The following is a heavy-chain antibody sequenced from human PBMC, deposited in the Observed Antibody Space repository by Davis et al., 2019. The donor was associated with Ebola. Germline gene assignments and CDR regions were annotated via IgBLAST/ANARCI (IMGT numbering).Heavy chain of an antibody. J-gene: IGHJ4*02. V-gene: IGHV3-64*01. CDR2: ISSNGGST. Sequence: GESLKISCAASGFTFSSHAMHWVRPAPGKGLEYVSAISSNGGSTYYANSVKGRFTISRDNSKNTLYLQMGSLRAEDMAVYYCARGTVGGTLDYWGQGTLVTVSS. CDR1: GFTFSSHA. CDR3: ARGTVGGTLDY. D-gene: IGHD1-26*01.